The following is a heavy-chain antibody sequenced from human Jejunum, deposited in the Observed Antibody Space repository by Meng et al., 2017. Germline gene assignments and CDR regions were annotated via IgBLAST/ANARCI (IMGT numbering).Heavy chain of an antibody. CDR2: ISHSGST. D-gene: IGHD3-22*01. CDR1: DLSSTRGYS. V-gene: IGHV4-38-2*02. Sequence: SEPLSLTCIVSDLSSTRGYSWGWIRQPPGKGLEWIGSISHSGSTSYNPSLKSRVTISIDTSKNQLSLNLIYVTAAGTAVYYCAKSYYDSSGQWGFWGQGTRVTVSS. J-gene: IGHJ4*02. CDR3: AKSYYDSSGQWGF.